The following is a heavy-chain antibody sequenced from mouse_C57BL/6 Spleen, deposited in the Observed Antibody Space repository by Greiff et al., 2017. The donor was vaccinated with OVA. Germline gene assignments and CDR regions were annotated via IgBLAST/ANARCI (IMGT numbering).Heavy chain of an antibody. CDR1: GYTFTSYW. CDR3: ARRYGSSYVWYFDV. D-gene: IGHD1-1*01. J-gene: IGHJ1*03. Sequence: QVQLKQPGAELVRPGTSVKLSCKASGYTFTSYWMHWVKQRPGQGLEWIGVIDPSDSYTNYNQKFKGKATLTVDTSSSTAYMQLSSLTSEDSAVYYCARRYGSSYVWYFDVWGTGTTVTVSS. V-gene: IGHV1-59*01. CDR2: IDPSDSYT.